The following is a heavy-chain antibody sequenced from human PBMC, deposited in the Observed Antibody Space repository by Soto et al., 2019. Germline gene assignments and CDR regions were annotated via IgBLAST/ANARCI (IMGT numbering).Heavy chain of an antibody. CDR1: GCTFTSYG. D-gene: IGHD6-19*01. J-gene: IGHJ5*02. V-gene: IGHV1-18*01. CDR3: ARGVTVAGVVMFDP. Sequence: GASVKVSCKASGCTFTSYGISWVRQAPGQGLEWMGWISAYNGNTNYAQKLQGRVTMTTDTSTSTAYMELRSLRSDDTAVYYCARGVTVAGVVMFDPWGQGTLVTVSS. CDR2: ISAYNGNT.